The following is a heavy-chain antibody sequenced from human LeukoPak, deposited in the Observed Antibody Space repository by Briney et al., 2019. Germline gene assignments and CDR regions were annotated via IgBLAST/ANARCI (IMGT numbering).Heavy chain of an antibody. Sequence: TLSLTCAVSGGSISSGGYSWSWIRQPPGKGLEGVVYIDHSGSTYDNSSLKRLVTISVDTPKTQSSPKPRSVTAADTAVHYCPRGKPRRRVPAAHFDSSGQGTLVTVSS. CDR1: GGSISSGGYS. CDR2: IDHSGST. D-gene: IGHD2-2*01. J-gene: IGHJ4*02. CDR3: PRGKPRRRVPAAHFDS. V-gene: IGHV4-30-2*01.